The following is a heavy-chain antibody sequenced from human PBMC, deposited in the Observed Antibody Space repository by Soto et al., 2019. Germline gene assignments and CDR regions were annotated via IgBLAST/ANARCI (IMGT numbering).Heavy chain of an antibody. D-gene: IGHD3-10*01. CDR3: AREGVSWFDP. CDR2: IYYSGST. J-gene: IGHJ5*02. V-gene: IGHV4-59*01. Sequence: TLSLTGTVSGGSISSYYWSWIRQPPGKGLEWIGYIYYSGSTNYNPSLKSRVTISVDTSKNQFSLKLSSVTAADTAVYYCAREGVSWFDPWGQGTLVTVSS. CDR1: GGSISSYY.